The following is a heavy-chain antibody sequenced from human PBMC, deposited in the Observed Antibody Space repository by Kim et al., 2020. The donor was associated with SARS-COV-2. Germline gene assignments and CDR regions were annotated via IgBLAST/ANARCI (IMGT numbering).Heavy chain of an antibody. D-gene: IGHD6-13*01. CDR3: AREGAAGVSWYFDY. V-gene: IGHV3-30*07. J-gene: IGHJ4*02. Sequence: ADSVKGRFTISRDNSKNTLYLQMNSLRAEDTAVYYCAREGAAGVSWYFDYWGQGTLVTVSS.